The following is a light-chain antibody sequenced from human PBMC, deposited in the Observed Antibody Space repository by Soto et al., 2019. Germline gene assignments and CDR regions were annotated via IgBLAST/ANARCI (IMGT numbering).Light chain of an antibody. CDR3: SSYTSSSTLEV. Sequence: QSALTQPASVSGSTGQSITSSCTRTSSEVGGYNYVSWYQQHPGKAPKLMIYEVSNRPSGVSNRFSGSKSGNTASLTISGLQAEDEADYYCSSYTSSSTLEVFGGGTKLTVL. CDR2: EVS. J-gene: IGLJ3*02. V-gene: IGLV2-14*01. CDR1: SSEVGGYNY.